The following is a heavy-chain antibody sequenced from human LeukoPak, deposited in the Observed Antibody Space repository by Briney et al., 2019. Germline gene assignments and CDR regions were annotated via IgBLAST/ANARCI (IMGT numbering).Heavy chain of an antibody. V-gene: IGHV4-59*11. CDR2: IYYSGST. J-gene: IGHJ4*02. CDR1: GGSISSHY. Sequence: SETLSLTCTVSGGSISSHYWSWIRQPPGKGLEWIGYIYYSGSTNYNPSPKSRVTISVDTSKNQFSLKLSSVTAADTAVYYCARFIGPQYYYDSSGYYYFDYWGQGTLVTVSS. CDR3: ARFIGPQYYYDSSGYYYFDY. D-gene: IGHD3-22*01.